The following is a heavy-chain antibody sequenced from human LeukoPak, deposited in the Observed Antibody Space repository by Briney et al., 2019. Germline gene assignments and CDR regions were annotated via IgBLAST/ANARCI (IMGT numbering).Heavy chain of an antibody. D-gene: IGHD6-13*01. V-gene: IGHV4-31*03. J-gene: IGHJ3*02. CDR2: IYYSGST. CDR1: GGSTSRGVYY. Sequence: SETLSLTCTVSGGSTSRGVYYCSWIRQHPGKGLEWIGYIYYSGSTYYNTSLKSRVTISVDTSKNQFSLKLSSVTAADTAVYYCARVVAAAAFDIWGQGTMVTVSS. CDR3: ARVVAAAAFDI.